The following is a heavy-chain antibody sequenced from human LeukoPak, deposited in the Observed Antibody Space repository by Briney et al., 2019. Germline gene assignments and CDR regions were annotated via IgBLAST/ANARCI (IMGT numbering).Heavy chain of an antibody. V-gene: IGHV3-21*01. Sequence: GGSLRLSCAASGFTFSSYSMDWVRQAPGKGLEWVSSISRSSSYIYYADSVKGRFTISRDNAKNSLYLQMNSLRAEDTAVYYCARDGTYYYDSSGYPQAAFDIWGQRTMVTVSS. CDR1: GFTFSSYS. J-gene: IGHJ3*02. CDR2: ISRSSSYI. D-gene: IGHD3-22*01. CDR3: ARDGTYYYDSSGYPQAAFDI.